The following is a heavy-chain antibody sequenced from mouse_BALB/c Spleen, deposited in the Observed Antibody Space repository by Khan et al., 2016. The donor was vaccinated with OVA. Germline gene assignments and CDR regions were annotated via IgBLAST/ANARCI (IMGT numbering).Heavy chain of an antibody. V-gene: IGHV5-6-4*01. D-gene: IGHD2-13*01. Sequence: EVQLQESGGDLVRPGGSLKLSCAASGFSFSSYSMSWVRQTPEKRLEWVATISSGGSYTYSPDSVKGRFTISRDNAKNTLYLQMSSLKSEDTALSYCTKHRGDYDSDPYFDYWGQGTTLTVSS. CDR3: TKHRGDYDSDPYFDY. J-gene: IGHJ2*01. CDR2: ISSGGSYT. CDR1: GFSFSSYS.